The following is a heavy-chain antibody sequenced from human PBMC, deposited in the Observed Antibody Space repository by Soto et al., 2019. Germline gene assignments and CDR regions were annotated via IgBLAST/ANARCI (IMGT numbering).Heavy chain of an antibody. V-gene: IGHV3-30-3*01. Sequence: QVQLVESGGGVVQPGRSLRLSCAASGFTFSSYAMHWVRQAQGKGLEWVEVISYDGSNKYYADSVKGRFTISRHNSKNTLYLQMNSLRAEDTAVYYCARDDAPGIAAPVPCDYWGQGTLVTVSS. CDR3: ARDDAPGIAAPVPCDY. J-gene: IGHJ4*02. CDR2: ISYDGSNK. CDR1: GFTFSSYA. D-gene: IGHD6-13*01.